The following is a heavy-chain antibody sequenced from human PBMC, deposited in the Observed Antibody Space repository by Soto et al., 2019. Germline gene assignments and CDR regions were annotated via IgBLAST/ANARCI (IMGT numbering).Heavy chain of an antibody. V-gene: IGHV1-24*01. CDR1: GYTLTELS. Sequence: GASVKVSCKVSGYTLTELSMHWVRQAPGKGLEWMGGFDPEDGETIYAQKFQGRVTMTEDTSTDTAYMELSSLRSEDTAVYYCATMSGIAAAGTWHWFDPWGQGTLVTVSS. CDR2: FDPEDGET. J-gene: IGHJ5*02. CDR3: ATMSGIAAAGTWHWFDP. D-gene: IGHD6-13*01.